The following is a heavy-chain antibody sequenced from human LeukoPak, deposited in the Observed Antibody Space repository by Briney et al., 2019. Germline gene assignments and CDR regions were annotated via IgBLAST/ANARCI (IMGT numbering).Heavy chain of an antibody. CDR2: ISAYNGNT. CDR3: ARGSGVPTVTMIFDY. V-gene: IGHV1-18*01. CDR1: GYTFTSYG. Sequence: EASVKVSCKASGYTFTSYGISWVRQAPGQGLEWMGWISAYNGNTNYAQKLQGRVTMTTDTSTSTAYMELRSLRSEDTAVYYCARGSGVPTVTMIFDYWGQGTLVTVSS. J-gene: IGHJ4*02. D-gene: IGHD4-11*01.